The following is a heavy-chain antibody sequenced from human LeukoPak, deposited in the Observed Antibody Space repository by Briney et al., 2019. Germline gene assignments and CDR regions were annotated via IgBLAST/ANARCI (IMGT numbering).Heavy chain of an antibody. CDR2: IYYSGST. V-gene: IGHV4-59*01. CDR3: ARGGTMVPDY. CDR1: GGSISSYH. Sequence: SETLSLTCTVSGGSISSYHWSWIRQPPGKGLEWIGYIYYSGSTNYNPSLKSRVTISVDTSKNQFSLKLSSVTAADTAVYYCARGGTMVPDYWGQGTLVTVSS. D-gene: IGHD3-10*01. J-gene: IGHJ4*02.